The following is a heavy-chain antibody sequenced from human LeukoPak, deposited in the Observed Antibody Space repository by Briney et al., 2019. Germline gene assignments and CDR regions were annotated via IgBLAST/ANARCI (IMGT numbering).Heavy chain of an antibody. CDR2: INPSGGST. V-gene: IGHV1-46*01. CDR1: GCTFTSYY. Sequence: ASVKVSCKASGCTFTSYYMHWVRQAPGQGLEWMGIINPSGGSTSYAQKFQGRVTMTSDTSTSTVYMELSSLRSEDTAVYYCARTSSSGSYYPYGMDVWGQGTTVTVSS. J-gene: IGHJ6*02. CDR3: ARTSSSGSYYPYGMDV. D-gene: IGHD1-26*01.